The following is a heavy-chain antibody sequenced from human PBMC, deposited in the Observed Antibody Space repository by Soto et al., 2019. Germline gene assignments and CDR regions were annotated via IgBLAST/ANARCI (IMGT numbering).Heavy chain of an antibody. CDR2: VYHSGSP. CDR3: AHRRGYSSSGGFDP. Sequence: PSETLSLTCAVSGGSISSGGYSWSWVRQPPGKGLEWIGEVYHSGSPNYNPSLKSRVTISVDKSKNQFSLKLSSVTAADTAIYYCAHRRGYSSSGGFDPWGQGTLVTVSS. D-gene: IGHD5-18*01. J-gene: IGHJ5*02. CDR1: GGSISSGGYS. V-gene: IGHV4-4*02.